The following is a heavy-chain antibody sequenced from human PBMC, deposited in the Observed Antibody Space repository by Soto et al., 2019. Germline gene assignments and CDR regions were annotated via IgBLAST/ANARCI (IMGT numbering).Heavy chain of an antibody. D-gene: IGHD3-10*01. CDR3: ARDYRSRFGELFWFDP. Sequence: QVQLVESGGGVVQPGRSLRLSCAASGFTCSSYAMHWVRQAPGKGLAWVAVISYDGSNKYYADSVKGRFTISRDNSKNTLYLQMNSLRAEDTAVYYCARDYRSRFGELFWFDPWGQGTLVTVSS. CDR2: ISYDGSNK. CDR1: GFTCSSYA. J-gene: IGHJ5*02. V-gene: IGHV3-30-3*01.